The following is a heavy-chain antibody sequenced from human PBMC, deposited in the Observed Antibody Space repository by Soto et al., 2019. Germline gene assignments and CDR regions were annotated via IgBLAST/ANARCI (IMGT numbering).Heavy chain of an antibody. Sequence: SETLSLTXTVSGGSISSYYWSWIRQPPGKGLEWIGYIYYSGSTNYNPSLKSRVTISVDTSKNQFSLKLSSVTAADTAVYYCARDFWSSSKLWRGFDPWGQGTLVTVSS. CDR3: ARDFWSSSKLWRGFDP. CDR2: IYYSGST. D-gene: IGHD3-3*01. CDR1: GGSISSYY. J-gene: IGHJ5*02. V-gene: IGHV4-59*01.